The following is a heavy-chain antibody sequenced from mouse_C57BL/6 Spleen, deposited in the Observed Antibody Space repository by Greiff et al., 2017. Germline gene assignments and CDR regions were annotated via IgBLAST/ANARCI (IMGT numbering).Heavy chain of an antibody. CDR2: INPNNGGT. CDR1: GYTFTDYY. CDR3: ATAQASMDD. J-gene: IGHJ4*01. Sequence: VQLQQSGPELVKPGASVKISCKASGYTFTDYYMNWVKQSHGKSLEWIGDINPNNGGTSYNQKFKGKATLTVDKSSRTAYMEHRSLTSEDSAVYYCATAQASMDDWGKGTSVTVSS. D-gene: IGHD3-2*02. V-gene: IGHV1-26*01.